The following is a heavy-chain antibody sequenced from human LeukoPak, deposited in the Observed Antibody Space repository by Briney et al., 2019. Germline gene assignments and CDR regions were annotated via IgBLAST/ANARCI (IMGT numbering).Heavy chain of an antibody. CDR1: GGSFSGYY. Sequence: PSETLSLTRAVYGGSFSGYYWSWIRQPPGKGLEWIGEINHSGSTNYNPSLKSRVTISVDTSKNQFSLKLSSVTAADTAVYYCARGWWQQLNRLDYWGQGTLVTVPS. CDR3: ARGWWQQLNRLDY. J-gene: IGHJ4*02. D-gene: IGHD6-13*01. V-gene: IGHV4-34*01. CDR2: INHSGST.